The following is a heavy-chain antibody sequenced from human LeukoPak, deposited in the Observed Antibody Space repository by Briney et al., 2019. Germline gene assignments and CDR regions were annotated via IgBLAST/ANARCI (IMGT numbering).Heavy chain of an antibody. CDR3: ARDGLDY. CDR1: GYTFTGYY. CDR2: INPNSGGT. V-gene: IGHV1-2*02. J-gene: IGHJ4*02. Sequence: ASVKVSCKASGYTFTGYYMHWVRQAPGQGLEWMGWINPNSGGTNYAQKFQGRVTMTRDTSISTVFMEVSGLRFDDTAVYYCARDGLDYWGQGTLVTVSA.